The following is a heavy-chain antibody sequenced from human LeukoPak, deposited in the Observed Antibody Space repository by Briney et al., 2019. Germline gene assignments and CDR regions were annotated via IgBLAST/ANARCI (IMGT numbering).Heavy chain of an antibody. CDR3: ARGGPDSSGYYYVPDY. CDR1: GFTFDDYA. V-gene: IGHV3-43D*03. J-gene: IGHJ4*02. Sequence: GGSLRLSCAASGFTFDDYAMHWVRQAPGKGLEWASLISWDGGSTYYADSVKGRFTISRDNSKNSLYLQMNSLRAEDTALYYCARGGPDSSGYYYVPDYWGQGTLVTVSS. CDR2: ISWDGGST. D-gene: IGHD3-22*01.